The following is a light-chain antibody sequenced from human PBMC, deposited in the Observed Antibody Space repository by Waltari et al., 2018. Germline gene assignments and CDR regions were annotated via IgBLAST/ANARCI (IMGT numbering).Light chain of an antibody. V-gene: IGLV3-21*03. Sequence: SYVLTQPASVSVAPGKTPRITCKGNNIGGQTLHWYQLRPGQVPVLVGQDDSHRASGRQERFSGSNAGNTATLTISGVEVGDEGDYYWQVWEGSSDHYVFGTGTAVSV. CDR2: DDS. J-gene: IGLJ1*01. CDR1: NIGGQT. CDR3: QVWEGSSDHYV.